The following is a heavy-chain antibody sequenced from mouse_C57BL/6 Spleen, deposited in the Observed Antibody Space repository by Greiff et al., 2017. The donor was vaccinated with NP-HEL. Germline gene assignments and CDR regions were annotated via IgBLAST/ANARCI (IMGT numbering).Heavy chain of an antibody. CDR3: ASPGDWYFDV. CDR1: GYAFSSSW. V-gene: IGHV1-82*01. CDR2: IYPGDGDT. J-gene: IGHJ1*03. D-gene: IGHD4-1*01. Sequence: VKLMESGPELVKPGASVKISCKASGYAFSSSWMNWVKQRPGKGLEWIGRIYPGDGDTNYNGKFKGKATLTADKSSSTAYMQLSSLTSDDSAVYFCASPGDWYFDVWGTGTTVTVSS.